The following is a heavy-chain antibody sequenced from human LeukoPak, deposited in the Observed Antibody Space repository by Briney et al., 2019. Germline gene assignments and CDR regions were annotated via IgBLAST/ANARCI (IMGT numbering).Heavy chain of an antibody. V-gene: IGHV3-15*01. CDR2: IKSKTDGGTT. Sequence: GGSLRLSRAAPGLTFSNAWMSWVRQAPGKGLEWVGRIKSKTDGGTTDYAAPVKGRFTFSRDDSKNTLYLQMNSLKTEDTAVYYCTTGVMITFGGVIVKTFDYWGQGTLVTVSS. CDR3: TTGVMITFGGVIVKTFDY. CDR1: GLTFSNAW. D-gene: IGHD3-16*02. J-gene: IGHJ4*02.